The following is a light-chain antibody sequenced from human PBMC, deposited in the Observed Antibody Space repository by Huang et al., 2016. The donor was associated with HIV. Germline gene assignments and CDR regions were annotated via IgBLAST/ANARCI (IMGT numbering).Light chain of an antibody. Sequence: AIQLTPSPSSLSASVGDRVTITCRASQGISSALAWYQQKPGKAPKLLIYDASSLESGVPSRVSGSGSATDFTLTISSLQPEDFATYYCQQFNNYLTFGQGTRLEIK. J-gene: IGKJ5*01. CDR3: QQFNNYLT. V-gene: IGKV1D-13*01. CDR1: QGISSA. CDR2: DAS.